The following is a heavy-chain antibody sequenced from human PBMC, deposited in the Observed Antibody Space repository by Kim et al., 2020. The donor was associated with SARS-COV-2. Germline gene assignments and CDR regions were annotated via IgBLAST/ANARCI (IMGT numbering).Heavy chain of an antibody. CDR1: GYTFTSYY. D-gene: IGHD1-26*01. CDR3: ARRGSRNPYYYYYGMDV. J-gene: IGHJ6*02. CDR2: INPSGGST. Sequence: ASVKVSCKASGYTFTSYYMHWVRQAPGQGLEWMGIINPSGGSTSYAQKFQGRVTMTRDTSTSTVYMELSSLRSEDTAVYYCARRGSRNPYYYYYGMDVWGQGTTVTVSS. V-gene: IGHV1-46*01.